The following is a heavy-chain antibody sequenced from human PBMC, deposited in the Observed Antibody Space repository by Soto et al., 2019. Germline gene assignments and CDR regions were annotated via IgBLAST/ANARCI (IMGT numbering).Heavy chain of an antibody. CDR2: ISSVGTYI. Sequence: GGSLRLSCAASGFTFSNYNMNWVRQAPGKGLEWVSSISSVGTYIYYGDSMKGRFTISRDNAKNSLFLQINSLRAEDTAVYYCARGTGALEYWGQGTLVTVSS. CDR3: ARGTGALEY. J-gene: IGHJ4*02. CDR1: GFTFSNYN. D-gene: IGHD3-10*01. V-gene: IGHV3-21*01.